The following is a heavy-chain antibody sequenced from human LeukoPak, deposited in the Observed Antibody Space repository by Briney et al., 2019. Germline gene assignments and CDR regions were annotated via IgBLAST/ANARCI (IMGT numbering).Heavy chain of an antibody. CDR2: ISSNGGST. D-gene: IGHD3-22*01. Sequence: GRSLRLSCSASGFTFSSYAMHWVRQAPGKGLEYVSAISSNGGSTYYADSVKGRFTISRDNSKNTLYLQMSSLRAEDTAVYYCVSHYYDSSGYYDFDYWGQGTLVTVSS. CDR1: GFTFSSYA. CDR3: VSHYYDSSGYYDFDY. J-gene: IGHJ4*02. V-gene: IGHV3-64D*06.